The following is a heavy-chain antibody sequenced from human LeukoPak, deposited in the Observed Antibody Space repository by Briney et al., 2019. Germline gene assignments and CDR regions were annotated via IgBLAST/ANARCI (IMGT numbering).Heavy chain of an antibody. CDR1: GYTFTSYY. CDR3: AREFGLMVCATRANYFDY. J-gene: IGHJ4*02. D-gene: IGHD2-8*01. Sequence: ASVKVSCKASGYTFTSYYMHWVRQAPGQGLEWMGIINPSGGSTSYAQKFQGRVTMTRDTSTSTVYMELSSLRSEDTAVYYCAREFGLMVCATRANYFDYWGQGTLVTVSS. CDR2: INPSGGST. V-gene: IGHV1-46*01.